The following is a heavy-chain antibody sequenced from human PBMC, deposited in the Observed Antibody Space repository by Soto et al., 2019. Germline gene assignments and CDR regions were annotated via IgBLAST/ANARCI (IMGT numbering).Heavy chain of an antibody. Sequence: QVQLVESGGGVVQPGRSLRLSCAASGFTISSYAMHWVRQAPGKGLEWVAVISYDGSNKYYADSVKGRFTISRDNSKNTLYLQMNSLRAEDTAVYYCADNYGGTRWGQGTLVTVSS. J-gene: IGHJ4*02. V-gene: IGHV3-30-3*01. CDR3: ADNYGGTR. CDR2: ISYDGSNK. D-gene: IGHD4-17*01. CDR1: GFTISSYA.